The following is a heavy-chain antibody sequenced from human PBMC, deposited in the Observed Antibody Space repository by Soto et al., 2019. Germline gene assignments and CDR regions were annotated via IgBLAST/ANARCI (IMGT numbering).Heavy chain of an antibody. CDR2: ISSSSSYT. CDR1: GFTFSDYY. Sequence: GGSLRLSCAASGFTFSDYYMSWIRQAPGKGLELVSYISSSSSYTNYADSVKGRFTISRDNAKNSLYLQMNSLRAEDTAVYYCAIAVKYYDSSGYYDTYYFDYWGQGTLVTVSS. CDR3: AIAVKYYDSSGYYDTYYFDY. D-gene: IGHD3-22*01. J-gene: IGHJ4*02. V-gene: IGHV3-11*05.